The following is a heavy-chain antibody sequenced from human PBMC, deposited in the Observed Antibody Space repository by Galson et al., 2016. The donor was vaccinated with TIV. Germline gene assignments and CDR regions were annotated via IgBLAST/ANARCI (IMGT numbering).Heavy chain of an antibody. V-gene: IGHV3-74*03. D-gene: IGHD3-22*01. CDR3: ARDDNYIDV. CDR1: GFTSSSYW. J-gene: IGHJ6*03. Sequence: SLRLSCAASGFTSSSYWMHWVRQAPGKGLVWLSRINSDGRTITYADSVEGRFTFSRDNAKNTLYLQMNSLRAEDTAVYSCARDDNYIDVWGKGTTVTVSS. CDR2: INSDGRTI.